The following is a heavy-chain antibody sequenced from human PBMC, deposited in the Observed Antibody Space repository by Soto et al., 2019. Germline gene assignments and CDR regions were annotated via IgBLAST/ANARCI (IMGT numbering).Heavy chain of an antibody. CDR2: INAANGTT. V-gene: IGHV1-3*01. CDR1: GYIFTNYA. CDR3: ARAPYGSGSYPSDHFDY. Sequence: ASRKVSCQASGYIFTNYAMHWGRQAPGQMLEWMGWINAANGTTKYSQKFQGRVTITTDTSASTAYMELSSLRSEDTAVYYCARAPYGSGSYPSDHFDYWGQGPLVTVSS. D-gene: IGHD3-10*01. J-gene: IGHJ4*02.